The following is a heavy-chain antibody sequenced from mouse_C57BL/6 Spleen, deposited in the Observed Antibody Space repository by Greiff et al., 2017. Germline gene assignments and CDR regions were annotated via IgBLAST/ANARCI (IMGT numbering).Heavy chain of an antibody. Sequence: VKLMESGPGLVQPSQSLSITCTVSGFSLTRYGVHWVRQSPGKGLEWLGVIWSGGSTDYNAAFISRLSISKDNSKSQVFFKMNSLQADDTAIYYCASHYYGSSSFAYWGQGTLVTVSA. V-gene: IGHV2-2*01. D-gene: IGHD1-1*01. J-gene: IGHJ3*01. CDR3: ASHYYGSSSFAY. CDR1: GFSLTRYG. CDR2: IWSGGST.